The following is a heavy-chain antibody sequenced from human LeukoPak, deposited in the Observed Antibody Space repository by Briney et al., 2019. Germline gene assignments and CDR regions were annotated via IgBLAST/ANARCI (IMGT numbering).Heavy chain of an antibody. CDR3: ARERRVRTTNFDY. Sequence: ASVKVSCKASGGTFSSYAINWVRQAPGQGLEWMGWISAYNGNTNYAQKLQGRVTMTTDTSTSTAYMELRSLRSDDTAVYYCARERRVRTTNFDYWGQGTLVTVSS. CDR1: GGTFSSYA. D-gene: IGHD1-1*01. CDR2: ISAYNGNT. V-gene: IGHV1-18*01. J-gene: IGHJ4*02.